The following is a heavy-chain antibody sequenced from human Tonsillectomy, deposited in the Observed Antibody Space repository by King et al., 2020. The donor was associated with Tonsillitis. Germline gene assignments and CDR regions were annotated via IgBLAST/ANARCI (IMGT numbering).Heavy chain of an antibody. V-gene: IGHV3-49*05. J-gene: IGHJ4*02. CDR1: GFTFGDYA. CDR2: IGSKAYGGTT. CDR3: TRDLYCSGGSCYSFDY. Sequence: VQLVESGGGLVKPGRSLRLSCTASGFTFGDYAMSWFRQAPGKGLEWVGFIGSKAYGGTTEYAASVKGRFTISRDDSKSIAYLQMNSLKTEDTAVYYCTRDLYCSGGSCYSFDYWGQGTLVTVSS. D-gene: IGHD2-15*01.